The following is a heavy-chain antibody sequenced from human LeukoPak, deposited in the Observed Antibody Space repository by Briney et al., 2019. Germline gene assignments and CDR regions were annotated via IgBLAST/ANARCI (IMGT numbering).Heavy chain of an antibody. CDR2: ISAYNGNT. V-gene: IGHV1-18*01. CDR3: ARAWYYYDSSGYYYGDY. J-gene: IGHJ4*02. Sequence: GASVKVSCKASGYTVTSYGISWGRQSPGHGLEWMGWISAYNGNTNYAQKLQGRVTMTTDTSTSTAYMELRSLRSDDTAVYYCARAWYYYDSSGYYYGDYWGQGTLVTVSS. CDR1: GYTVTSYG. D-gene: IGHD3-22*01.